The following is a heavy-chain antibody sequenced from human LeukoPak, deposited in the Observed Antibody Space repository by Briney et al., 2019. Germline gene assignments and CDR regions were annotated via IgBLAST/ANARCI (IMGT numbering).Heavy chain of an antibody. CDR2: ISGSGGST. D-gene: IGHD6-13*01. CDR3: AKGQGDQQLVLYYFYHGMDV. V-gene: IGHV3-23*01. CDR1: GFTFSTYA. Sequence: GGSLRLSCAPSGFTFSTYAMSWVRQAPGKGLEWVSAISGSGGSTYYADSVKGRFTISRDNSKNTLYLQANSLRAEDTAVYYCAKGQGDQQLVLYYFYHGMDVWGQGTTVIVSS. J-gene: IGHJ6*02.